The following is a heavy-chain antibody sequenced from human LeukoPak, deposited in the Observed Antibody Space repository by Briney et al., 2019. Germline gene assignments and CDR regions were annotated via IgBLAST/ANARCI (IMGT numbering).Heavy chain of an antibody. Sequence: SETLSLTCTVSGYSISSGYYWGWIRQPPGKGLEWIGSIYHSGSTYYNPSLKSRVTISVDTSKNQFSLKLSSVTAADTAVYYCARDPGYSYGHVWGQGTLVTVSS. V-gene: IGHV4-38-2*02. D-gene: IGHD5-18*01. CDR1: GYSISSGYY. CDR3: ARDPGYSYGHV. J-gene: IGHJ4*02. CDR2: IYHSGST.